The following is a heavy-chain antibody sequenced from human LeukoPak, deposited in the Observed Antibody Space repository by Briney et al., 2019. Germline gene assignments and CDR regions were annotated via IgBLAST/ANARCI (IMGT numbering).Heavy chain of an antibody. CDR2: IIPIFGTA. D-gene: IGHD3-10*01. J-gene: IGHJ4*02. Sequence: ASVKVSCKASGGTFSSYAISWVRQAPGQGLEWMGGIIPIFGTANYAQKFQGRVTITADESTSTAYMELSSLRSEDTAVYYCARIDPYGSGTHGDYWGQGTLVTVSS. V-gene: IGHV1-69*13. CDR1: GGTFSSYA. CDR3: ARIDPYGSGTHGDY.